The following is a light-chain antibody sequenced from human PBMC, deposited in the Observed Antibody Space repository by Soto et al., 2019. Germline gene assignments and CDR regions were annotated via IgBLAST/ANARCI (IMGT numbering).Light chain of an antibody. V-gene: IGKV2-24*01. CDR3: MQLTHSIT. CDR1: QSLLHSDGHTY. Sequence: DIVLTQTPLSSPVTLGQPASISCRSSQSLLHSDGHTYLSWLQQRPGQSPRLLLYKISNRFSGVPDRFSGSGAGTYFTLKISRVEAEYVVFYYCMQLTHSITFGQGTQLEIK. J-gene: IGKJ5*01. CDR2: KIS.